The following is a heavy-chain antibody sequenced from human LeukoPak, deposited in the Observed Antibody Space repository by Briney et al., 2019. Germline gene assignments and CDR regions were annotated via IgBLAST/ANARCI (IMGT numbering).Heavy chain of an antibody. CDR1: GYTFTSYY. Sequence: ASVKVSCKASGYTFTSYYIHWVRQAPGQGLEWMGWINPNSGGTNYAQKFQGRVTMTSDTSIDTAYMELSRLRSDDTAVYYCARVAGSRAMDVWGQGTTVIVSS. V-gene: IGHV1-2*02. D-gene: IGHD6-19*01. CDR3: ARVAGSRAMDV. J-gene: IGHJ6*02. CDR2: INPNSGGT.